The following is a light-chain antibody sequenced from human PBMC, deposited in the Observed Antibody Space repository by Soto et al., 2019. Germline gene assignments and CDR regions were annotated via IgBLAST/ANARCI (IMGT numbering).Light chain of an antibody. J-gene: IGKJ1*01. CDR3: QQYGSSPWT. V-gene: IGKV3D-20*01. CDR2: DAS. CDR1: QRVSSSY. Sequence: EIVLTQSPATLSLSPGERATLSCGASQRVSSSYLAWYQQKPGLAPRLLIYDASRRATGIPDRFSGSGSGTDFTLSISRLEPEDFAVYFCQQYGSSPWTFGQGTKVDIK.